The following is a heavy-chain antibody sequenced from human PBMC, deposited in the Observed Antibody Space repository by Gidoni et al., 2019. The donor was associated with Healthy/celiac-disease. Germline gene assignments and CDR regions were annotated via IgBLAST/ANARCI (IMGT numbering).Heavy chain of an antibody. D-gene: IGHD1-26*01. V-gene: IGHV3-30*18. J-gene: IGHJ1*01. CDR1: GFTFSSYS. CDR3: AKWELYFQH. Sequence: QVQLGESGGGVVQPGRSLRLSCAASGFTFSSYSMHWVRQAPGKGLEWVAVISYDGSNKYYAYSLKGRFTISRDNSKNTLYLQMNSLRAEDTAVYYCAKWELYFQHWGQGPLVTVSS. CDR2: ISYDGSNK.